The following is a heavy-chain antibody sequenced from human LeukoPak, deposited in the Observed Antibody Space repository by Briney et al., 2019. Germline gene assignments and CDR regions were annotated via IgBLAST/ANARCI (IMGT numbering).Heavy chain of an antibody. CDR2: IYHSGST. V-gene: IGHV4-4*02. Sequence: SETLSLTCAVSGDSISSSNWWSWVCQPPGKGLEWIGEIYHSGSTNYNPSLQSRVTMSVDSSENHFSLKLSSVSAADAALYYCARSTVSVITRGAFDIWGQGTMVTVSS. D-gene: IGHD3-22*01. CDR3: ARSTVSVITRGAFDI. J-gene: IGHJ3*02. CDR1: GDSISSSNW.